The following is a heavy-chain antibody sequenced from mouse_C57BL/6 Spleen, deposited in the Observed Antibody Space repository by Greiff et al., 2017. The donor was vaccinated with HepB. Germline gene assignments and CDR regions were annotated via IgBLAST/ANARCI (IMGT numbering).Heavy chain of an antibody. Sequence: DVKLQESGGGLVQPGGSMKLSCAASGFTFSDAWMDWVRQSPEKGLEWVAEIRNKANNHATYYAESVKGRFTISRDDSKSSVYLQMNSLRAEDTGIYYCTRPVVAPYWYFDVWGTGTTVTVSS. CDR1: GFTFSDAW. CDR2: IRNKANNHAT. V-gene: IGHV6-6*01. D-gene: IGHD1-1*01. J-gene: IGHJ1*03. CDR3: TRPVVAPYWYFDV.